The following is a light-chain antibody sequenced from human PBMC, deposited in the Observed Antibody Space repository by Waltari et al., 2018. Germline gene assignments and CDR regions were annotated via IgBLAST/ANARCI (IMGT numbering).Light chain of an antibody. Sequence: DIVMTQSPDSLAVSLGERATINCKSSQSVISSFNNKNYLTWFQQKAGEPPKLLIYWASTRESGVPDRFSGSGSGTDFTLTISGLQAEDVAVYYCQQYSATPPTFGQVTKVEIK. J-gene: IGKJ1*01. CDR1: QSVISSFNNKNY. CDR3: QQYSATPPT. V-gene: IGKV4-1*01. CDR2: WAS.